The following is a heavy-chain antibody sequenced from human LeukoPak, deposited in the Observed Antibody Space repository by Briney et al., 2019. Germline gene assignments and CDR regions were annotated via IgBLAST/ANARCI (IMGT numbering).Heavy chain of an antibody. Sequence: SETLSLTCAVYGGSFSGYYWSWIRRPPGKGLEWIGEINHSGSTNYNPSLKSRVTISVDTSKNQFSLKLSSVTAADTAVYYCARGRNSGFDYWGQGTLVTVSS. V-gene: IGHV4-34*01. CDR3: ARGRNSGFDY. CDR1: GGSFSGYY. CDR2: INHSGST. J-gene: IGHJ4*02. D-gene: IGHD6-19*01.